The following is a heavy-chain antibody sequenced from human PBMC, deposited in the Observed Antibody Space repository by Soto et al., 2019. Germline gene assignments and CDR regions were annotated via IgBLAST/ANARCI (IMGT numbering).Heavy chain of an antibody. CDR3: ARSSGGNFGIIIEGSNWFDP. J-gene: IGHJ5*02. CDR2: INPHGGST. Sequence: ASVKVSCKAPGDTFTSYYLNWVRQAPGQGLEWMGVINPHGGSTKYAQKFQGRITMSRDTSRSTVYMELSSLRSDDTAIYYCARSSGGNFGIIIEGSNWFDPWGQGTLVTVSS. CDR1: GDTFTSYY. V-gene: IGHV1-46*01. D-gene: IGHD3-3*01.